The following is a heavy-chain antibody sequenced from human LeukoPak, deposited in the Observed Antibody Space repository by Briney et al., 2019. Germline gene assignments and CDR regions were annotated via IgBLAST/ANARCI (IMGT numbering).Heavy chain of an antibody. Sequence: PGGSLRLSCAASGFTFSSYGMHWVRQAPGKGLEWVAVISYDGSNKYYADSVKGRFTISRDNSKNTLYLQMNSLGAEDTAVYYCAKAYYYDSSGPFDYWGQGTLVTVSS. D-gene: IGHD3-22*01. V-gene: IGHV3-30*18. CDR1: GFTFSSYG. CDR3: AKAYYYDSSGPFDY. CDR2: ISYDGSNK. J-gene: IGHJ4*02.